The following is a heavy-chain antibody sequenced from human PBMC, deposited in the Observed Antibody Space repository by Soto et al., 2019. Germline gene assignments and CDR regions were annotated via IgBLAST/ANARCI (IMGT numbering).Heavy chain of an antibody. J-gene: IGHJ2*01. CDR1: GGSINTNTYF. D-gene: IGHD3-22*01. CDR2: VYYSGTT. V-gene: IGHV4-39*01. Sequence: HLQLQESVPGLVKPSETLSITCTVSGGSINTNTYFWGWIRQPPGKGLEWIGSVYYSGTTYSNPSLQSRLTISVDTSKNQSSLTLSSVTAADTAVYFCAGGYPADWSFDLWGRGSLVTVSS. CDR3: AGGYPADWSFDL.